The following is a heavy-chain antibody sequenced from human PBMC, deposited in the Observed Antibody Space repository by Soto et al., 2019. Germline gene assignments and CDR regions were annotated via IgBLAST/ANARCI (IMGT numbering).Heavy chain of an antibody. V-gene: IGHV4-31*03. CDR3: ARVPNYDILTGYYHNWFDP. CDR2: IYYSGST. Sequence: LSLTCTVSGGSISSGGYYWSWIRQHPGKGLEWIGYIYYSGSTYYNPSLKSRVTISVDTSKNQFSLKLSSVTAADTAVYYCARVPNYDILTGYYHNWFDPWGQGTLVTVS. D-gene: IGHD3-9*01. CDR1: GGSISSGGYY. J-gene: IGHJ5*02.